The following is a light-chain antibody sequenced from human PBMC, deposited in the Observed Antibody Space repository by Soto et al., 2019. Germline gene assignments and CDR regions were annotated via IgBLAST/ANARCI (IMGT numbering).Light chain of an antibody. J-gene: IGKJ1*01. Sequence: DIQMTQSPSTLSASVGDRVTIACRASQSISSRLAWCQQKPGKAPKVLIYAASSLESGVPSRFSGSGSGTEFTLTITSLQPDDFATYYCQQYNTYWTFGQGTKV. CDR2: AAS. CDR3: QQYNTYWT. CDR1: QSISSR. V-gene: IGKV1-5*01.